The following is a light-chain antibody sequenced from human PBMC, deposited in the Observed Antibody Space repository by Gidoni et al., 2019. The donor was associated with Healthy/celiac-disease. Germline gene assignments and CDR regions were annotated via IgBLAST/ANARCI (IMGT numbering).Light chain of an antibody. CDR3: QQYDNLPFT. CDR1: QDISNY. Sequence: DIQMTQSPSSLSASVGDRVTITCQASQDISNYLNWHQQKPGKAPKLLIYDASNLETGVPSRFSGSGSGTDFTFTISSLKPEDIATYYCQQYDNLPFTFGPGTKVDIK. V-gene: IGKV1-33*01. CDR2: DAS. J-gene: IGKJ3*01.